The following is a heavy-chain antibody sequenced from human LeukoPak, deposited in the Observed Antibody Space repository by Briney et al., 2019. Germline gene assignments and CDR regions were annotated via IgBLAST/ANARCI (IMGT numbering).Heavy chain of an antibody. V-gene: IGHV3-23*01. D-gene: IGHD3-3*01. Sequence: GGSLRLSCAASGFTFSSYAMSWVRQAPGKGLEWVSAISGSGGSTYYAASVKGRLTISRDNSKNTLYLQMNSLRAEYTAIYDRAKDQMYYYFSSGLDYWGQGTLVTVAS. CDR2: ISGSGGST. CDR1: GFTFSSYA. J-gene: IGHJ4*02. CDR3: AKDQMYYYFSSGLDY.